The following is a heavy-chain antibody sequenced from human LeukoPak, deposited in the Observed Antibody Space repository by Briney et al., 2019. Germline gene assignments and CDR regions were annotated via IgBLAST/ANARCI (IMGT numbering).Heavy chain of an antibody. CDR1: GYTFTSYY. D-gene: IGHD3-9*01. V-gene: IGHV1-46*01. CDR2: INPSGGST. CDR3: ARATTRVLRYFDWPKMPGFDY. J-gene: IGHJ4*02. Sequence: ASVKVSCKASGYTFTSYYMHWVRQAPGQGLEWMGIINPSGGSTSYAQKFQGRVTMTRDTSTSTVYMELSSLRSEDTAVYYCARATTRVLRYFDWPKMPGFDYWGQGTLVTVSS.